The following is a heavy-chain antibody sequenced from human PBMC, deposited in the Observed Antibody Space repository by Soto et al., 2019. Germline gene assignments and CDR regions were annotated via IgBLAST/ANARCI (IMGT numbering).Heavy chain of an antibody. V-gene: IGHV4-31*03. J-gene: IGHJ4*02. CDR3: VSTYYTGISGPFDY. Sequence: QVQLQESGPGLVKPSQTLSLTCTVSGDSISSGGYSWSWIRQHPGKGLEWIGYIYYSGTTYYNPSLESRVTISADTSENQFSLRVNSVTVADTAVYYCVSTYYTGISGPFDYWGQGTLVTVSS. CDR2: IYYSGTT. D-gene: IGHD3-22*01. CDR1: GDSISSGGYS.